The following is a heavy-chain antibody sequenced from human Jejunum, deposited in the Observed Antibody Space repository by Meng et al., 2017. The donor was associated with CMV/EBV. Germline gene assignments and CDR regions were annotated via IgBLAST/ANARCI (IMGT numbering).Heavy chain of an antibody. CDR3: ARGQYYQYYYGLDV. Sequence: YSFTSSGVGWVRQAPGQALEWVGWISAYNGNTNYAQKFQGRVTMTTDTSTGTAYMELRSLKVDDTAVYYCARGQYYQYYYGLDVWGLGTTVTVSS. CDR2: ISAYNGNT. J-gene: IGHJ6*02. V-gene: IGHV1-18*01. D-gene: IGHD3-16*01. CDR1: YSFTSSG.